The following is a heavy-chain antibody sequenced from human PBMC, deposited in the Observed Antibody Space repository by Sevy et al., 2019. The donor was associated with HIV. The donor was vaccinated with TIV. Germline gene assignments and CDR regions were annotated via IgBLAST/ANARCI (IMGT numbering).Heavy chain of an antibody. J-gene: IGHJ4*02. Sequence: GGSLRLSCGASGFIFSNAWMSWVRQAPGNGLEWVGRIKSKAYGGTPDYAAPVKGTFTISRDDSINTLYLQMNSLRTDDTAVYYCGYSEYGYYYDYSGQGTLVTVSS. V-gene: IGHV3-15*01. CDR1: GFIFSNAW. CDR2: IKSKAYGGTP. CDR3: GYSEYGYYYDY. D-gene: IGHD1-26*01.